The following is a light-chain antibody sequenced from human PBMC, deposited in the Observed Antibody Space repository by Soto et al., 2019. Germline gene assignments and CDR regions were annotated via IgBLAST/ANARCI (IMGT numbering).Light chain of an antibody. J-gene: IGLJ2*01. V-gene: IGLV2-14*03. CDR1: SGDVGGYHF. Sequence: QSVLTQPASVTGSPGQSITISCTGTSGDVGGYHFVSWYQQHPGKAPKLMIYDVSNRPSGVSNRFSGSKSGNTASLTISGLQAEDEADYYCSSYTRDNTLLLFGGGTKLTVL. CDR2: DVS. CDR3: SSYTRDNTLLL.